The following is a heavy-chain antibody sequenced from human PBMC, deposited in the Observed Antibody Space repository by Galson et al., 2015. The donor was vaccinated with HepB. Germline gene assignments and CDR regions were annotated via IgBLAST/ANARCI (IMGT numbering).Heavy chain of an antibody. J-gene: IGHJ4*02. CDR2: ISSSSSTI. V-gene: IGHV3-48*01. Sequence: SLRLSCAASGFTFSSYSMNWVRQAPGKGLEWVSYISSSSSTIYYADSVKGRYTISRDNSKNTLYLQMNSLRAEDTAVYYCASAYYYGSGSYYNVVDYWGQGTLVTVSS. D-gene: IGHD3-10*01. CDR3: ASAYYYGSGSYYNVVDY. CDR1: GFTFSSYS.